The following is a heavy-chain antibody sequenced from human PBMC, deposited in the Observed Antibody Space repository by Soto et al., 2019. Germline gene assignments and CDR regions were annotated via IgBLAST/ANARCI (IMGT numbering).Heavy chain of an antibody. CDR1: GFTFNNYE. Sequence: PGGSLRLSCVASGFTFNNYEMNWVRQAPGKGLEWVSYISTTGGTIYYTDSVKGRFTISRDNARDSPHLQMNSLRAEDTAVYYCATDPSPPDNDPFDIWGQGTMVTVSS. J-gene: IGHJ3*02. CDR3: ATDPSPPDNDPFDI. V-gene: IGHV3-48*03. D-gene: IGHD6-6*01. CDR2: ISTTGGTI.